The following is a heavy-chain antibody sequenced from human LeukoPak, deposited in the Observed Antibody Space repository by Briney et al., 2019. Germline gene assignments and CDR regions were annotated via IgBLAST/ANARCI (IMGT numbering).Heavy chain of an antibody. V-gene: IGHV4-4*09. CDR2: IYTSGST. J-gene: IGHJ6*03. CDR1: GGSISSNY. D-gene: IGHD3-10*01. Sequence: PSETLYLTCTVAGGSISSNYWTWIRQSPGKGLEWIGYIYTSGSTTYNPSLKSRVTISRDTSNNQFSLKLSSVTAADTAVYYCARIYGSGTSFGYMDVWGKGTTVTVSS. CDR3: ARIYGSGTSFGYMDV.